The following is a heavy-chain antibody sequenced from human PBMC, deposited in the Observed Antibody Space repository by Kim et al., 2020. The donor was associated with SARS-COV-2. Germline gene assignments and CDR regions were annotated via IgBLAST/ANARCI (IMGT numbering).Heavy chain of an antibody. V-gene: IGHV4-31*03. CDR2: IYYSGST. J-gene: IGHJ3*02. Sequence: SETLSLTCTVSGGSISSGGYYWSWIRQHPGKGLEWIGYIYYSGSTYYNPSLKSRVTISVDTSKNQFSLKLSSVTAADTAVYYCARSRRVIVLVVYAPIDAFDIWGQGTIVTVSS. CDR3: ARSRRVIVLVVYAPIDAFDI. D-gene: IGHD2-8*02. CDR1: GGSISSGGYY.